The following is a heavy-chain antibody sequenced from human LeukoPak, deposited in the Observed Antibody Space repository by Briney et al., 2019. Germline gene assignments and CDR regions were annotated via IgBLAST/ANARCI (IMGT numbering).Heavy chain of an antibody. CDR1: GDIVSSNSAA. CDR2: TYYRPNWYN. CDR3: ARDREGWNYFYYYYYYMDV. V-gene: IGHV6-1*01. J-gene: IGHJ6*03. D-gene: IGHD1-7*01. Sequence: SQTLSPTCAISGDIVSSNSAAWNWIRQSPSRGLEWLGRTYYRPNWYNDYAVSMKSRITINPDTSKNQFSLQLNSVTPEDTAVYYCARDREGWNYFYYYYYYMDVWGKGTTVTVSS.